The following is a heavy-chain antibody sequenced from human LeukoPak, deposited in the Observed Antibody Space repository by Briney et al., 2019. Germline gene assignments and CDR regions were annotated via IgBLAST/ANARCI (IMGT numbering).Heavy chain of an antibody. V-gene: IGHV3-23*01. D-gene: IGHD4-23*01. J-gene: IGHJ4*02. Sequence: GGSLRLSCAASGFTFSSYAMSWVRQAPGKGLEWASAISGSGDSTYYADSVKGRFTISRDNSKNTLYLQMNSLRAEDTAVYYCAKVGHGGNTQIDYWGQGTLVTVSS. CDR1: GFTFSSYA. CDR3: AKVGHGGNTQIDY. CDR2: ISGSGDST.